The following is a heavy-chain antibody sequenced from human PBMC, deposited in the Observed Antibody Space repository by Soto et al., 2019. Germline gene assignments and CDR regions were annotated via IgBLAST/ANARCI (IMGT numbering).Heavy chain of an antibody. CDR1: VGSISSGDYY. D-gene: IGHD3-9*01. Sequence: SETLSLTCAVSVGSISSGDYYWSWIRQPPGKGLEWIGYIYYSGSAYYNPSLKSRVTISVDTSKNQFSLKLSSVTAADTVVYYCARDFESGTIHGMDVWGQGTTVTVSS. CDR3: ARDFESGTIHGMDV. CDR2: IYYSGSA. J-gene: IGHJ6*02. V-gene: IGHV4-30-4*01.